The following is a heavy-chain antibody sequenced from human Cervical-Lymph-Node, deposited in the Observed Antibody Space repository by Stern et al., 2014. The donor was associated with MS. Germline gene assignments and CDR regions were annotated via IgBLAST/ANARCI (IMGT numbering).Heavy chain of an antibody. CDR3: AKDISSGRWEAQHYYGMDV. D-gene: IGHD6-19*01. CDR1: RFNFDDYA. J-gene: IGHJ6*02. Sequence: EVQLVESGGGLVQPGRSLRLSCAGSRFNFDDYAMHWVRQAPGRGLEWVSSISWNSGSMEYADSVKGRFNISRDNAKNSLYLQMDSLRVEDTAIYYCAKDISSGRWEAQHYYGMDVWGQGTTVTVSS. V-gene: IGHV3-9*01. CDR2: ISWNSGSM.